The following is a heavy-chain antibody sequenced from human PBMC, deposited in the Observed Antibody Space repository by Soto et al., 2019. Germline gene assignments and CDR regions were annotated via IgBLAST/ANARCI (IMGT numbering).Heavy chain of an antibody. CDR1: GSSFSQYY. J-gene: IGHJ6*03. Sequence: QVQLVQSGAEVEKPGASVTVSCKASGSSFSQYYLHWVRQAPGQGPEWMGWINPNSGATKYAQKLQGGVTMSLATSVRTAFMELKWLQSYDTAVYYCARESGGATATLDYYYFYMDVWGRGTTVTVSS. CDR2: INPNSGAT. D-gene: IGHD1-26*01. V-gene: IGHV1-2*02. CDR3: ARESGGATATLDYYYFYMDV.